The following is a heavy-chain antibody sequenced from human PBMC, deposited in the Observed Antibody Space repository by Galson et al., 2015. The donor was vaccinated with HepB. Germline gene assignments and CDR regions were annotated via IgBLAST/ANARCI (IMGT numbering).Heavy chain of an antibody. V-gene: IGHV3-21*01. J-gene: IGHJ4*02. CDR2: ISSSSSYI. Sequence: SLRLSCAASGFTFSSYSMNWVRQAPGKGLEWVSSISSSSSYIYYADSVKGRFTISRDNAKNSLYLQMNSLRAEDTAVYYCASNPEIASGSYYYVDYWGQGTLVTVSS. D-gene: IGHD1-26*01. CDR3: ASNPEIASGSYYYVDY. CDR1: GFTFSSYS.